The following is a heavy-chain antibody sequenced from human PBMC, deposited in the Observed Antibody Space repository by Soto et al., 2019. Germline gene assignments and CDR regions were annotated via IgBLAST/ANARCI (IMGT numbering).Heavy chain of an antibody. Sequence: PGGSLRLSCAASGFTFSSYAMHWVRQAPGKGLEWVAVISYDGSNKYYADSVKGRFTISRDNSKNTLYLQMNSLRAEDTAVYYCARDFVLVVAATPGDYWGQGTLVTVSS. CDR2: ISYDGSNK. J-gene: IGHJ4*02. V-gene: IGHV3-30-3*01. CDR1: GFTFSSYA. CDR3: ARDFVLVVAATPGDY. D-gene: IGHD2-15*01.